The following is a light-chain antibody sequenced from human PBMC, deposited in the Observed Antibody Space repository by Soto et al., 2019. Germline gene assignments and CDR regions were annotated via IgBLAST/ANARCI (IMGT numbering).Light chain of an antibody. CDR1: QTISRW. Sequence: DIQRTQSPSTLSAYVGDTVTITCRASQTISRWLAWYQQKPGTAPKFLIYDASDLRSGVPSRFSGRGSGTEFTLNISSLQQDDVATYYCQQSSGKPYTFGQGT. V-gene: IGKV1-5*01. CDR2: DAS. CDR3: QQSSGKPYT. J-gene: IGKJ2*01.